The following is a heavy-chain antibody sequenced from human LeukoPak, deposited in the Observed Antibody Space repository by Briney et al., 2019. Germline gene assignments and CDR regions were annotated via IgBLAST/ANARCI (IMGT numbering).Heavy chain of an antibody. CDR2: TNPNSGGT. CDR3: ARVRESSCSNGVCYAY. J-gene: IGHJ4*02. V-gene: IGHV1-2*02. D-gene: IGHD2-8*01. Sequence: ASVKVSCKVSGYSFTGYYMHWVRQAPGEGLEWMGRTNPNSGGTNYAQKFQGRVNMTGDTSISTAYMELSRLRSDDTAVYYCARVRESSCSNGVCYAYWGQGTLVTVSS. CDR1: GYSFTGYY.